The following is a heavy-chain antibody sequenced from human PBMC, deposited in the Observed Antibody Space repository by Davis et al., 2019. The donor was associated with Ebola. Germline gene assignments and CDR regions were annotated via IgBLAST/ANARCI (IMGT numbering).Heavy chain of an antibody. J-gene: IGHJ4*02. CDR3: ARDITMVRGVPDY. Sequence: GGSLRLSCAASGFTFSSYSMNWVRQAPGKGLEWVSYISSSSSTIYYADSAKGRFTISRDNAENSLYLQMNSLRAEDTAVYYCARDITMVRGVPDYWGQGTLVTVSS. CDR1: GFTFSSYS. D-gene: IGHD3-10*01. V-gene: IGHV3-48*01. CDR2: ISSSSSTI.